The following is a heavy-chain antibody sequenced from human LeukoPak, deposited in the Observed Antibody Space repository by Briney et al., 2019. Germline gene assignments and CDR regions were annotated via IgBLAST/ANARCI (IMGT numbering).Heavy chain of an antibody. D-gene: IGHD3-10*01. CDR3: LAGGGY. Sequence: GGSLRLSCAASGFTFSSYWMSWVRQAPGKGLEWVANIKPDGSETYYVDSVKGRFTVTRDNAQSSLHLQMDSLRDEDTAVYYCLAGGGYWGQGTLVTVSS. V-gene: IGHV3-7*01. J-gene: IGHJ4*02. CDR1: GFTFSSYW. CDR2: IKPDGSET.